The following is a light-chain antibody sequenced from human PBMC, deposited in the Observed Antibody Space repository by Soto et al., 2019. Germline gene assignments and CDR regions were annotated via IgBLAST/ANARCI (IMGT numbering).Light chain of an antibody. Sequence: QSALTQPASVSGFPGQSSTISCTGTSSDVGSYNLVSWYQQHPGKAPKLMIYEVSKRPSGVSNRFSGSKSGNTASLTISGLQAEDEANYYCCSYAGSSTPYVFGTGTKVPVL. J-gene: IGLJ1*01. CDR1: SSDVGSYNL. CDR2: EVS. V-gene: IGLV2-23*02. CDR3: CSYAGSSTPYV.